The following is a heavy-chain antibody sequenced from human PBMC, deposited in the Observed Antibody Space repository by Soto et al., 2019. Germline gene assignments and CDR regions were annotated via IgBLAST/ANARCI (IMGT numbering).Heavy chain of an antibody. CDR1: GGSISRNDYY. CDR3: ATLPPRIVVVFTEMPT. J-gene: IGHJ5*02. D-gene: IGHD2-21*01. V-gene: IGHV4-4*02. CDR2: IYHSGIT. Sequence: PSETLSLTCGVSGGSISRNDYYWSWVRQPPEKGLEWIGEIYHSGITNYNPSLRSRVSMSVDKSNNEFSLSLTSVTAADTAVYYCATLPPRIVVVFTEMPTWGQGILVTV.